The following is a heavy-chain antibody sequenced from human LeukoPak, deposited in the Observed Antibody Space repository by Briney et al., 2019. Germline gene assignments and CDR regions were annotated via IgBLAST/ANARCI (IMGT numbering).Heavy chain of an antibody. Sequence: SETLSLTCTVSGGSFSSGLYYWTWIWQPAGKGLEWIGRIYISGSTNYNPSLKSRVTISRDTSKNEFSLKLSSVTAADTAVYYCARDSRRDGYNLDYWGRGTLVTVSS. J-gene: IGHJ4*02. D-gene: IGHD5-24*01. CDR1: GGSFSSGLYY. CDR3: ARDSRRDGYNLDY. V-gene: IGHV4-61*02. CDR2: IYISGST.